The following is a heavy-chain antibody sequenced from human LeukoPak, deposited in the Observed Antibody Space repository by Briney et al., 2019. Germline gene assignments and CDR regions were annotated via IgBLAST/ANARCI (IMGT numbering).Heavy chain of an antibody. V-gene: IGHV3-30*02. Sequence: GGSLRLSCAASGSTFDEYGMSWVRQAPGKGLEWVAFIRFDGSNTHYADSVKGRFTISRDNAKNTLYLQMNSLRAEDTAVYYCARDRRLWNMDVWGAGTTVTISS. D-gene: IGHD4/OR15-4a*01. CDR3: ARDRRLWNMDV. J-gene: IGHJ6*03. CDR2: IRFDGSNT. CDR1: GSTFDEYG.